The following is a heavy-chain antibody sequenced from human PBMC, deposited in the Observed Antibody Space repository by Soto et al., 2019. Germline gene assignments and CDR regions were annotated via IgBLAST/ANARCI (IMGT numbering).Heavy chain of an antibody. CDR1: GYTFTSYG. J-gene: IGHJ4*02. D-gene: IGHD3-3*01. V-gene: IGHV1-18*01. CDR2: ISAYNGNT. Sequence: ASVKVSCKASGYTFTSYGISWVRQAPGQGLEWMGWISAYNGNTNYAQKLQGRVTMTTDTSTSTAYMELRSLRSDDTAVYFCARVSGNFWSGYYNFDYWGQGTPVTVSS. CDR3: ARVSGNFWSGYYNFDY.